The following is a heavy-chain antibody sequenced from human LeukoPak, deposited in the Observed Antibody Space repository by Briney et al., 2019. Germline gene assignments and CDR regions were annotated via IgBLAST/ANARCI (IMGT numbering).Heavy chain of an antibody. Sequence: SETLSPTCAVSGWSFSGYYWSWIRQPPGQGLEWIGEINHSGSTNYNPSLKSRVTISVDTSKNQFSLKLSSVTAADTAVYYCARAVYYGSTLDYWGQGTLVTVSS. J-gene: IGHJ4*02. D-gene: IGHD3-10*01. CDR1: GWSFSGYY. V-gene: IGHV4-34*01. CDR2: INHSGST. CDR3: ARAVYYGSTLDY.